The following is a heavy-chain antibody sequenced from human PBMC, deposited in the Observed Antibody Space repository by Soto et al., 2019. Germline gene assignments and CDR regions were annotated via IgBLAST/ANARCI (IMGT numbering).Heavy chain of an antibody. Sequence: QEQLVESGGGVVQPGRSLRLSCAASGFSFGSYAMHWVRQAPGKGLEWVALIWHDGSTTSYADSVKGRFTISRDNSKNTHYLQMNNLRAEDTAVYYCARDVETTKANYYYYGMDVWGRGTPVTVSS. V-gene: IGHV3-33*01. CDR2: IWHDGSTT. J-gene: IGHJ6*02. D-gene: IGHD5-18*01. CDR3: ARDVETTKANYYYYGMDV. CDR1: GFSFGSYA.